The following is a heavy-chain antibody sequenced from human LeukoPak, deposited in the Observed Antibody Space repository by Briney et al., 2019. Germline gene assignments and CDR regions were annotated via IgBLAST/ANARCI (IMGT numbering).Heavy chain of an antibody. V-gene: IGHV4-59*01. CDR2: IYYSGST. Sequence: SETLSLTCTVSGGSISSYYWSWIRQPPGKGLEWIGYIYYSGSTNYNPSLKSRVTISVDTSKNQFSLKLSSVTAADTAVYYCARGIRVDSNWFDPGAREPWSPSPQ. CDR3: ARGIRVDSNWFDP. J-gene: IGHJ5*02. CDR1: GGSISSYY. D-gene: IGHD2-15*01.